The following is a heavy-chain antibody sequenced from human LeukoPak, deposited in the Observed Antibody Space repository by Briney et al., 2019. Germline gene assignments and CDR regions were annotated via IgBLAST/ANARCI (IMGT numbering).Heavy chain of an antibody. D-gene: IGHD2-2*01. CDR1: GYTFTSYG. CDR2: ISAYNGNT. J-gene: IGHJ3*02. V-gene: IGHV1-18*01. CDR3: ARGYCSSTSCYWVGRYTTRSPDAFDI. Sequence: GASVKVSCKASGYTFTSYGISWVRQAPGQGLEWMGWISAYNGNTNYAQKLQGRVTMTTDTSTSTAYMELRSLRSDDTAVYYCARGYCSSTSCYWVGRYTTRSPDAFDIWGQGTMVTVSS.